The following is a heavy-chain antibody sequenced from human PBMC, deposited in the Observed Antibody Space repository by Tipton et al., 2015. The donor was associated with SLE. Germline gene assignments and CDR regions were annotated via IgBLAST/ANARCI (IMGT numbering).Heavy chain of an antibody. CDR3: ARQNIVATRGAFDI. D-gene: IGHD5-12*01. CDR1: GGSISSTTYY. CDR2: IYYSGSS. J-gene: IGHJ3*02. Sequence: GSLRLSCTVSGGSISSTTYYWGWIRQPPGKGLEWIGIIYYSGSSYCNPSLKSRVTISVDTSKNQFSLRLSSVTAADTAVYYCARQNIVATRGAFDIWGQGTMVTVSS. V-gene: IGHV4-39*01.